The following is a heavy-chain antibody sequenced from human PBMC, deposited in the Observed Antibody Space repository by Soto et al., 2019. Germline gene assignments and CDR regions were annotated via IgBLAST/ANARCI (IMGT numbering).Heavy chain of an antibody. J-gene: IGHJ6*02. CDR3: ARFHRALEVSSFRFYYYGMDV. Sequence: PSETLSLTCAVYGGSFSGYYWSWIRQPPGKGLEWIGEINHSGSTNYNPSLKSRVTISVDTSKNQFSLKLSSVTAADTAAYYCARFHRALEVSSFRFYYYGMDVWGQGTTVTVSS. CDR2: INHSGST. V-gene: IGHV4-34*01. D-gene: IGHD6-6*01. CDR1: GGSFSGYY.